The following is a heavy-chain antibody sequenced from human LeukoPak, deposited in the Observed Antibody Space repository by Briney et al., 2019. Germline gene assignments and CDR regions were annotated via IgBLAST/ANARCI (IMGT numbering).Heavy chain of an antibody. D-gene: IGHD3/OR15-3a*01. Sequence: QSGGSLRLSCAASGFTFSNYGMTWIRQAPGKGLEWVSAISSSGGITYYADSVKGRFTISRDNSKNTLYLEMNSLRGEGTAVYYCARILDHYDFPNNWFDPWGQGTLVTVSS. CDR1: GFTFSNYG. V-gene: IGHV3-23*01. CDR2: ISSSGGIT. J-gene: IGHJ5*02. CDR3: ARILDHYDFPNNWFDP.